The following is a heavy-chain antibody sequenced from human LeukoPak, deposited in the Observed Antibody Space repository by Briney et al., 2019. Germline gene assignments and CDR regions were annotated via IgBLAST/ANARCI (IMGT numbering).Heavy chain of an antibody. D-gene: IGHD2-2*01. CDR1: GGSISSGGYY. J-gene: IGHJ5*02. CDR3: ARYCSSTSCRWFDP. Sequence: SQTLSLTCTGSGGSISSGGYYWSWIRQHPGKGLEWIGYIYYTGSTYYNPSLKSRVIISVDTSKNQFSLKLNSVTAADTAVYYCARYCSSTSCRWFDPWGQGTLVTVSS. CDR2: IYYTGST. V-gene: IGHV4-31*03.